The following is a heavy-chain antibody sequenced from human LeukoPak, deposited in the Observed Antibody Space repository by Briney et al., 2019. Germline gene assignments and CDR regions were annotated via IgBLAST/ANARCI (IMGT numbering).Heavy chain of an antibody. CDR2: INHSGST. V-gene: IGHV4-34*01. J-gene: IGHJ4*02. CDR1: GGSFSGYY. Sequence: SETLSLTCAVYGGSFSGYYWSWIRQPPGKGLEWIGEINHSGSTNYNPSLKSRVTISVDTSKNQFSLKLSSVTAADTAVYYCATRTPQDGYNTLVYWGQGALVTVSS. D-gene: IGHD5-24*01. CDR3: ATRTPQDGYNTLVY.